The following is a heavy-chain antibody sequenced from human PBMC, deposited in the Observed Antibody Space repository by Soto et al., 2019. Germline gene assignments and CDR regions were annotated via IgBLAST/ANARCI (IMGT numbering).Heavy chain of an antibody. V-gene: IGHV3-30-3*01. D-gene: IGHD6-13*01. Sequence: QVQLVESGGGVVQPGRSLRLSCAASGFTFSSYAMHWVRQAPGKGLAWVAVISYDGSNKYYADSVKGRFTISRDNSKNTLYLQMNSLRAEDTAVYYCARSRGIAAPPRWVAFDIWGQGTMVTVSS. CDR1: GFTFSSYA. CDR2: ISYDGSNK. J-gene: IGHJ3*02. CDR3: ARSRGIAAPPRWVAFDI.